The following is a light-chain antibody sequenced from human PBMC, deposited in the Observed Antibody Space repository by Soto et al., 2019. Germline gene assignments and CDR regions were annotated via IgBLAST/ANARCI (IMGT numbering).Light chain of an antibody. CDR3: QQFNNWPQT. CDR2: DAS. Sequence: EVVITQSPATLSCSPVERATLSCRASQSVRTNLAWYQQKPGQAPRLLIYDASTRPTGVPARFSGSGSGTEFTLTISSLQSEDFAVYYCQQFNNWPQTFGQGTKVDIK. V-gene: IGKV3-15*01. CDR1: QSVRTN. J-gene: IGKJ1*01.